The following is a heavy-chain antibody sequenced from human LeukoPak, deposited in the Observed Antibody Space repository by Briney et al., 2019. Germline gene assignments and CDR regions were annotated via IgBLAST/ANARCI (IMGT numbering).Heavy chain of an antibody. Sequence: GGSLRLSCAASGFTFSNYDLHWVCQIIGKGLEWVAAIGTVSDPYYAASVIARFTISRDNAKNTLYLQMNSLRVGDTAIYYCARSGGTLYFDLWDRATLDTVP. V-gene: IGHV3-13*05. D-gene: IGHD3-10*01. J-gene: IGHJ2*01. CDR1: GFTFSNYD. CDR3: ARSGGTLYFDL. CDR2: IGTVSDP.